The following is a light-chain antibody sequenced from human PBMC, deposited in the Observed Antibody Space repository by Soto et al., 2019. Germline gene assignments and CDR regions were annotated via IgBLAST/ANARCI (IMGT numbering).Light chain of an antibody. J-gene: IGLJ1*01. CDR2: DVS. V-gene: IGLV2-14*01. CDR3: SSYTSSNASYV. CDR1: NSDLGDYDY. Sequence: QSALTQPASVSGSPGQSIAISCTGANSDLGDYDYVSWYQQRPGEAPKLMIYDVSNRPSGVCDRFSGSKSGNTASLTISGLQAEDEADYYCSSYTSSNASYVFGAGTKLTVL.